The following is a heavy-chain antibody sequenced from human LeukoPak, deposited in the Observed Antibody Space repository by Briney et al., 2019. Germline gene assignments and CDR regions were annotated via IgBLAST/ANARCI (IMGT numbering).Heavy chain of an antibody. V-gene: IGHV3-23*01. CDR2: ISGSGGST. CDR1: GFTFSNYG. J-gene: IGHJ6*03. Sequence: GGSLGLSCAASGFTFSNYGMSWVRQAPGKGLEWVSTISGSGGSTYHADSAKGRFTISRDNSKNTLYLQMNSLRAEDTAVYYCAKIGRRYDFWTGYYEEEVDYMDVWGKGTTVTVSS. CDR3: AKIGRRYDFWTGYYEEEVDYMDV. D-gene: IGHD3-3*01.